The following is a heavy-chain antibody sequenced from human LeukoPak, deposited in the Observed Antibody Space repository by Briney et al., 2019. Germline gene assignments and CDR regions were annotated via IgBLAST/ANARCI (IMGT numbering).Heavy chain of an antibody. CDR2: IYHSGST. CDR3: ASLTTVDNAFDY. Sequence: PSETLPLTCAVSGGSISSGGYSWSWIRQPPGKGLEWIGYIYHSGSTYYNPSLKSRVTISVDRSKNQFSLKLSSVTAADTAVYYCASLTTVDNAFDYWGQGTLVTVSS. CDR1: GGSISSGGYS. V-gene: IGHV4-30-2*01. J-gene: IGHJ4*02. D-gene: IGHD4-23*01.